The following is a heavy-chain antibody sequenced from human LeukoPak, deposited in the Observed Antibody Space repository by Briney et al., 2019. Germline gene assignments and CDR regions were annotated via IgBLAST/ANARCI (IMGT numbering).Heavy chain of an antibody. CDR2: IYYSGST. J-gene: IGHJ4*02. D-gene: IGHD1-26*01. V-gene: IGHV4-59*01. CDR3: AGTRVGATQTFDY. Sequence: SETLSLTCTVSGGSIGSYYWSWIRQPPGKGLEWIGYIYYSGSTNYNPSLKSRVTISVDTSKNQFSLKLSSVTAADTAVYYCAGTRVGATQTFDYWGQGTLVTVSS. CDR1: GGSIGSYY.